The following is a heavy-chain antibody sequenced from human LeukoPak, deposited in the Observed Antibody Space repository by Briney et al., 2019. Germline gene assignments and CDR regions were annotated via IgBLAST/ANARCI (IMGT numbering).Heavy chain of an antibody. V-gene: IGHV3-30*04. CDR2: ISYDGSNK. CDR3: ARDRGDGYNMRIGIFDY. Sequence: GGSLRLSCAASGFTFSSYAMHWVRQAPGKGLEWVAVISYDGSNKYYADSVKGRFTISRDNSKNTLYLQMNSPRAEDTAVYYCARDRGDGYNMRIGIFDYWGQGTLVTVSS. J-gene: IGHJ4*02. D-gene: IGHD5-24*01. CDR1: GFTFSSYA.